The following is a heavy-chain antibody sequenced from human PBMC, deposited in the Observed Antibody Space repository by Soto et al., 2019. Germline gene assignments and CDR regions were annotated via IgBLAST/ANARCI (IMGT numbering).Heavy chain of an antibody. CDR1: GFPFSNYA. J-gene: IGHJ4*02. CDR3: AKVPLSLRFYDY. CDR2: ITGSAGNT. D-gene: IGHD4-17*01. Sequence: GGSLRLSCAAAGFPFSNYAMHWVRPAPGKGLEWVSGITGSAGNTYYADSVKGRFTISRDNSKNTLYLQTNSLRADDTAIYYCAKVPLSLRFYDYWGQGTLVTVSS. V-gene: IGHV3-23*01.